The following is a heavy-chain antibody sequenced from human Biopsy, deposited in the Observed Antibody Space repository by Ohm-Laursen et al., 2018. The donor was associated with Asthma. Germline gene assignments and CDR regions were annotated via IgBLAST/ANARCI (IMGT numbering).Heavy chain of an antibody. CDR3: ARDFTIGSGSPFHF. Sequence: SLRLSCAASGFDFSGYTMNWVRQAPGKGLEWVSSISGLSRYKYYSDSLRGRVTISRDNAKSSLHLQMSSLRAEDTAVYFCARDFTIGSGSPFHFWGPGTLVTASS. J-gene: IGHJ4*01. CDR2: ISGLSRYK. V-gene: IGHV3-21*01. CDR1: GFDFSGYT. D-gene: IGHD3-10*01.